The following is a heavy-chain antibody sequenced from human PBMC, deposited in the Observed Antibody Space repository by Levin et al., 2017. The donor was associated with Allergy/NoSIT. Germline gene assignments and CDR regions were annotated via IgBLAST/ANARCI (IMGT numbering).Heavy chain of an antibody. V-gene: IGHV5-51*01. Sequence: NSGGSLRLSCKGSGYSFSSYWIGWVRQMPGKGLEWMGIIYPGDSDTRYSPSFQGQVTISADKSISTAYLQWSSLKASDTAMFYCARLAADILGRRDAFDIWGQGTMVTVSS. D-gene: IGHD5-12*01. CDR1: GYSFSSYW. CDR2: IYPGDSDT. CDR3: ARLAADILGRRDAFDI. J-gene: IGHJ3*02.